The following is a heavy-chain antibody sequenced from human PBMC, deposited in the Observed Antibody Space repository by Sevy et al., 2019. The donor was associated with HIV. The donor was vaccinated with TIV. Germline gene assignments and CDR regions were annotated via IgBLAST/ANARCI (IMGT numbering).Heavy chain of an antibody. CDR1: GGSISSYY. J-gene: IGHJ6*02. D-gene: IGHD2-2*01. CDR3: ARVGDCSSTSCYAGAYYYYYGMDV. Sequence: SETLSLTCTVSGGSISSYYWSWIRQPPGKGLEWIGYIYYSGSTNYNPSLKSRVTISVDTSKNQFSLKLSSVTAADTAVYYCARVGDCSSTSCYAGAYYYYYGMDVWGQGTTVTVSS. CDR2: IYYSGST. V-gene: IGHV4-59*01.